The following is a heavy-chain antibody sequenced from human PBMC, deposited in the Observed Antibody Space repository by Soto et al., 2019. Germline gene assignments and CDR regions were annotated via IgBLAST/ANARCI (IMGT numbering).Heavy chain of an antibody. D-gene: IGHD7-27*01. CDR1: GFTFSSYS. CDR2: ISSSSSYI. V-gene: IGHV3-21*01. Sequence: GGSLRLSCAASGFTFSSYSMNWVRQAPGKGLEWVSSISSSSSYIYYADSVKGRFTISRDNAKNSLYLQMNSLRAEDTAVYYCARGQPGDGAFDIWGQGTMVTVSS. CDR3: ARGQPGDGAFDI. J-gene: IGHJ3*02.